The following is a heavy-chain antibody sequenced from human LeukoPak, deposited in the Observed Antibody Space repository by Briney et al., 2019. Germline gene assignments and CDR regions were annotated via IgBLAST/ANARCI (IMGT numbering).Heavy chain of an antibody. CDR2: ITGSGGRT. Sequence: GGSLRLSCVASGFTFSTYGMSWVRQAPGKGLEWVSTITGSGGRTYYADSVKGPLTISRDNSKNTLYLQMNSLRAEDTAVYYCAKARLVTTHFDYWGQGTLVTVSS. D-gene: IGHD4-17*01. CDR1: GFTFSTYG. CDR3: AKARLVTTHFDY. V-gene: IGHV3-23*01. J-gene: IGHJ4*02.